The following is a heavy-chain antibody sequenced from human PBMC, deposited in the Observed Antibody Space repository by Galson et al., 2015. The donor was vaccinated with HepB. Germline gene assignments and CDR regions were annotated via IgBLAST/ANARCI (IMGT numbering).Heavy chain of an antibody. CDR3: ARVAVAGIYPDY. CDR2: IYSDGST. CDR1: GFTVSSDY. J-gene: IGHJ4*02. Sequence: SLRLSCATSGFTVSSDYMTWVRQAPGKGLEWVSVIYSDGSTYYADSVMGRSTISRDNSQNTLYLQMNSLRSEDTAVFYCARVAVAGIYPDYWGQGTLVTVSS. V-gene: IGHV3-66*02. D-gene: IGHD6-19*01.